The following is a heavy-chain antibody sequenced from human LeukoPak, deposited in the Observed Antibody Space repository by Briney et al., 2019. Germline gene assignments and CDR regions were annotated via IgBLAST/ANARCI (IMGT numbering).Heavy chain of an antibody. CDR1: GGSFSGYY. CDR2: INHIGST. CDR3: ARRGCSYGYWDYYYYYMDV. J-gene: IGHJ6*03. D-gene: IGHD5-18*01. V-gene: IGHV4-34*01. Sequence: PSETLSLTCAVYGGSFSGYYWSWIRQPPGKGLEWIGEINHIGSTNYNPSLKSRVTISVDTSKNQFSLKLSSVTAADTAVYYCARRGCSYGYWDYYYYYMDVWGKGTTVTISS.